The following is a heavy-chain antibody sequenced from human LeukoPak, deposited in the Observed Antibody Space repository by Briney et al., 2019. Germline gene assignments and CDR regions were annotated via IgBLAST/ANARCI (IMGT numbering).Heavy chain of an antibody. V-gene: IGHV3-30*02. CDR3: AKEKGTTMVRGVTYYFDY. Sequence: GGSLRLSCAASGFTFSSYGMHWVRQAPGKGLEWVAFIGHDGSNKYYADSVKGRFTISRENSKNTLYLQMNSLRAEDTAVYYCAKEKGTTMVRGVTYYFDYWGQGTLVTVSS. CDR1: GFTFSSYG. J-gene: IGHJ4*02. CDR2: IGHDGSNK. D-gene: IGHD3-10*01.